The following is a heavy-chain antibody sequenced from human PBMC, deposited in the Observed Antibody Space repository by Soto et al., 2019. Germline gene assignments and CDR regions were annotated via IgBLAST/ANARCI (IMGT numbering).Heavy chain of an antibody. CDR1: DNTFTHYG. V-gene: IGHV1-18*01. CDR3: AATGGNYFGLDV. D-gene: IGHD2-8*02. CDR2: ISGYNGNT. J-gene: IGHJ6*02. Sequence: GASVKVSCKSSDNTFTHYGINWVRQAPGQGLEWMGWISGYNGNTKYAQKFQDRVTMTADTSTGTAFMEVRSLTSDDTGVYFCAATGGNYFGLDVWGQGTTVTVSS.